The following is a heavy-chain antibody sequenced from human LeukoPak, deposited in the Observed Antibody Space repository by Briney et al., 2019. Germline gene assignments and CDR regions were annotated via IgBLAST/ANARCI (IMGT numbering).Heavy chain of an antibody. Sequence: GGSLRLSCAASGFTVSSYAMSWVRQAPGKGLEWVSGISGSGGGIYYADSVKGRFTISRDNSKNTLYLQMNGLRVEDTAIYYCAKDGKTRNWNYFQAKPVYWGQGTLVTVSS. CDR1: GFTVSSYA. CDR3: AKDGKTRNWNYFQAKPVY. V-gene: IGHV3-23*01. J-gene: IGHJ4*02. CDR2: ISGSGGGI. D-gene: IGHD1-7*01.